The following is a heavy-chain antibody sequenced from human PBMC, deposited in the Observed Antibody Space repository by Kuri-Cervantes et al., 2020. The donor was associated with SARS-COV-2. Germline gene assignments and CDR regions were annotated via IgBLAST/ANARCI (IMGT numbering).Heavy chain of an antibody. V-gene: IGHV4-39*01. J-gene: IGHJ5*02. CDR3: ARHPADPGXNWFDP. CDR2: XXYSXST. CDR1: GGSISSSSYY. Sequence: GSLRXSCTVSGGSISSSSYYWGWIRQPPGKGLGWIGSXXYSXSTYYNPSXKSRVTISVDTSXNQFSLKLSSVTAADTAVYYXARHPADPGXNWFDPWGQGTLVTVSS.